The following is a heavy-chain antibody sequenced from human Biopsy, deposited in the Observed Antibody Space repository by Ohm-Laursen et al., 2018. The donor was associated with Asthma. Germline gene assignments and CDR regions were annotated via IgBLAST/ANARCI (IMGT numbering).Heavy chain of an antibody. V-gene: IGHV1-18*01. CDR3: ARAVDYSHYYGIDV. J-gene: IGHJ6*02. CDR2: ISVYNGNT. Sequence: SVKVSCKTSGYTFNSAGITWVRQAPGQGLEWMGWISVYNGNTKVAQKLQDRVTMITDTSTSTAYTELRSLRSDDTAVYLCARAVDYSHYYGIDVWGQGTTVTVS. CDR1: GYTFNSAG. D-gene: IGHD3-10*01.